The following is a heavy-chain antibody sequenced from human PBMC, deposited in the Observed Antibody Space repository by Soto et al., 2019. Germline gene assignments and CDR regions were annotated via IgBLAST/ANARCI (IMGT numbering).Heavy chain of an antibody. J-gene: IGHJ3*02. D-gene: IGHD6-19*01. CDR2: IGTAGDT. Sequence: GGSLRLSCAASGFTFSSYDMHWVRLATGKGLEWVSAIGTAGDTYYPGSVKGRFTISRENPKNSLYLQMNSLRAGDTAVYYCARAEQSGAFDIWGQGTMVTVSS. CDR3: ARAEQSGAFDI. V-gene: IGHV3-13*01. CDR1: GFTFSSYD.